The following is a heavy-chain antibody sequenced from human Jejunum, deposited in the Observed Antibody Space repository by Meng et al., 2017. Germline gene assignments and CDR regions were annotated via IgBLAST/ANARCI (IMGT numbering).Heavy chain of an antibody. CDR1: GGSITTDW. J-gene: IGHJ4*02. CDR3: ARGATGTRPFDY. CDR2: IWHSGAS. V-gene: IGHV4-4*02. D-gene: IGHD5-12*01. Sequence: QVQLEESGPGLVKPSGTLSLTCAVSGGSITTDWWNWVCQPPGKGLEWIGEIWHSGASNYNPSLRSRVTISVDKSKNQLSLELASLTAADTAVYYCARGATGTRPFDYWGQGTLVTVSS.